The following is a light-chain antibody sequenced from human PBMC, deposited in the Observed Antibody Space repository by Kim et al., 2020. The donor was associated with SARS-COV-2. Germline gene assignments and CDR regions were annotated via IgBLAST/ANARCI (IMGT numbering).Light chain of an antibody. J-gene: IGKJ2*01. CDR2: GAS. Sequence: IVMTQSPATLSVSPGERATLSCRASQSVSSNLAWYQQKPGQAPRLLIYGASTRATGIPARFSGSGSGTEFTLTISSLQSEDFAVYYCQQYNNWPQTSGQGTKLEIK. CDR1: QSVSSN. V-gene: IGKV3-15*01. CDR3: QQYNNWPQT.